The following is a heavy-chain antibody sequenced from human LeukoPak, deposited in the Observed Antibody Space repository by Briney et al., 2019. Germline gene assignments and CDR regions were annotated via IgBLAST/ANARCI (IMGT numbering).Heavy chain of an antibody. J-gene: IGHJ4*02. CDR1: GYTFTSYG. D-gene: IGHD3-10*01. CDR2: ITAYNDNT. V-gene: IGHV1-18*01. CDR3: ARALLWFGEPSHIDY. Sequence: ASVKVSCKASGYTFTSYGISWVRQAPGQGLEWMGWITAYNDNTNYAQKLQGRVTMTTDTSTSTAYMKLRSLRSDDTAVYYCARALLWFGEPSHIDYWGQGTLVTASS.